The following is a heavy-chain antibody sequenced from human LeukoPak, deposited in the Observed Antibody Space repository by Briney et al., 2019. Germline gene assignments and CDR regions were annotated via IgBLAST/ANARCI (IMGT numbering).Heavy chain of an antibody. D-gene: IGHD6-19*01. CDR2: IKLEGSEK. J-gene: IGHJ3*02. CDR1: GFTFSSYW. CDR3: ARGPVCTSYRRVWTGDAFDM. V-gene: IGHV3-7*01. Sequence: GGSLTLSRSASGFTFSSYWMSWVGPPPGKGREWVDNIKLEGSEKYYVDSVNGRLTISRDTGNNSLCLQMNSLRAEGKAVYYCARGPVCTSYRRVWTGDAFDMWGQGTMVTVSS.